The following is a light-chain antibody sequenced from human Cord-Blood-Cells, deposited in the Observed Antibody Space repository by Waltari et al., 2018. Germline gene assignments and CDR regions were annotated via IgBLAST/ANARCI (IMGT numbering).Light chain of an antibody. CDR1: SSDVGGYNY. V-gene: IGLV2-14*03. CDR3: STYTSSSTYV. J-gene: IGLJ1*01. CDR2: DVS. Sequence: QSALTQPASVSGSPGQSITTSCTGTSSDVGGYNYVSWYQQQPGKAPKLMIYDVSNRPSGVSYRFSGSKSGNTASLTISGLQAKDEAYYYCSTYTSSSTYVFETGTKVTVL.